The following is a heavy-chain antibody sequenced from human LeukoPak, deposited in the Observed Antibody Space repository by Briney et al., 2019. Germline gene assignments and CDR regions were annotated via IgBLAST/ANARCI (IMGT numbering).Heavy chain of an antibody. CDR1: GGSISSSSYY. V-gene: IGHV4-39*01. J-gene: IGHJ4*02. D-gene: IGHD3-9*01. CDR2: IYYSGST. Sequence: ASETLSLTCTVSGGSISSSSYYWGWIRQPPGKGLEWIGSIYYSGSTYYNPSLKSRVTISVDTSKNQFSLKLSSVTAADTVVYYCARNGGVLRYFDWLLPFDYWGQGTLVTVSS. CDR3: ARNGGVLRYFDWLLPFDY.